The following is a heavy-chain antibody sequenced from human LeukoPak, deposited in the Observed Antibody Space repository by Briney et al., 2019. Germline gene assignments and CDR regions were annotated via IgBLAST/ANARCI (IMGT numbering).Heavy chain of an antibody. CDR1: GYTFTSYG. J-gene: IGHJ5*02. CDR3: AREETRHFDWLGPLGP. D-gene: IGHD3-9*01. V-gene: IGHV1-18*01. Sequence: GASVKVSCKASGYTFTSYGISWVRQAPGQGLEWMGWISAYNGNTNYAQKLQGRVTMTTDTSTSTAYMELRSLRSDDTAVYYCAREETRHFDWLGPLGPWGQGTLVSVSS. CDR2: ISAYNGNT.